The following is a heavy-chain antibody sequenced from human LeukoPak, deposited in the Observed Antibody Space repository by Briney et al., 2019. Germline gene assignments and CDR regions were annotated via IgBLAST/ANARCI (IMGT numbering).Heavy chain of an antibody. D-gene: IGHD3-3*01. Sequence: GGSLSLSCVASGFTLCIYWMSCVRQVPGKGLEWVANIKQDGSEKYYVDSVKGRFSISRDNAKNSVHLQMNSLRAEDTAVYYCARDAVAWFCQYYHYMDVWGKGNMVIVSS. CDR1: GFTLCIYW. CDR2: IKQDGSEK. V-gene: IGHV3-7*01. CDR3: ARDAVAWFCQYYHYMDV. J-gene: IGHJ6*03.